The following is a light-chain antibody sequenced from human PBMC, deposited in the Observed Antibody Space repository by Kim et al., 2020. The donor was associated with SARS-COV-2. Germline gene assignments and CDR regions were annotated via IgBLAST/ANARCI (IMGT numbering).Light chain of an antibody. CDR3: QAWDSRGV. V-gene: IGLV3-1*01. J-gene: IGLJ2*01. CDR1: KLGDKY. Sequence: SYELTQPPSVSVSPGQTASITCSGDKLGDKYACXYQQKPGQSPVLVIYQDSKRPSGIPERFSGSNSGNTATLTISGTQAMDEADYYCQAWDSRGVFGGGT. CDR2: QDS.